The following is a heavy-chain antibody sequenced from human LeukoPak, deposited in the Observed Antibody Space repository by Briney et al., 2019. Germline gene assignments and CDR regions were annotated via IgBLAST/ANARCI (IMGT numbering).Heavy chain of an antibody. D-gene: IGHD6-19*01. CDR1: GGSISSGGYY. CDR3: ASIGYSSGWYLDY. V-gene: IGHV4-30-2*01. CDR2: IYHSGST. J-gene: IGHJ4*02. Sequence: SQTLSLTCTVSGGSISSGGYYWSWIRQPPGKGLEWIGYIYHSGSTYYNPSLKSRVTISVDTSKNQFSLKLSSVTAADTAVYYCASIGYSSGWYLDYWGQGTLVTVSS.